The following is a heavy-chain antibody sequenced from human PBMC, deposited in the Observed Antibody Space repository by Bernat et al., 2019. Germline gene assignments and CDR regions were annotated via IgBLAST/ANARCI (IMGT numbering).Heavy chain of an antibody. D-gene: IGHD3-3*01. Sequence: QVQLQESGPGLVKPSETLSLTCTVSGGSVSSGSYYWSWIRQPPGKGLEWIGYIYYSGSTNYNPSLKSRVTISVDTSKNQFSLKLTSVTAADTAVYYCARHPRYDFRGGHYSGPFDYWGQGTLVTVSS. CDR2: IYYSGST. CDR3: ARHPRYDFRGGHYSGPFDY. V-gene: IGHV4-61*01. CDR1: GGSVSSGSYY. J-gene: IGHJ4*02.